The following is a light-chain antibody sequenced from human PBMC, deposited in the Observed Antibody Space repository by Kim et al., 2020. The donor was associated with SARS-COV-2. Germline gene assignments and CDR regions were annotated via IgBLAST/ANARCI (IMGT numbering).Light chain of an antibody. CDR3: NSRDSSGNHV. CDR1: SLRSYY. Sequence: SSELTQDPAVSVALGQTVRITCQGDSLRSYYASWYQQKPGQAPVLVIYGKNNRPSGIPDRFSGSSSGNTASLTITGAQADDEADYYCNSRDSSGNHVFGG. V-gene: IGLV3-19*01. CDR2: GKN. J-gene: IGLJ2*01.